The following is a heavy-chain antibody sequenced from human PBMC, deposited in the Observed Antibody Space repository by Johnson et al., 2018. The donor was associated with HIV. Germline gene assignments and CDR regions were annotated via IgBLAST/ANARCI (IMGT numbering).Heavy chain of an antibody. Sequence: VQLVESGGGVVQPGGSLRLSCPASGFPFSSNWMNWVRQAPGKGLEWVPNIQEDGSEKYYFDSVRGRFTISRDNAKNSLYLQMNSLRAEDTAVYYCARPIARGASDIWGQGTMVTVSS. CDR3: ARPIARGASDI. J-gene: IGHJ3*02. CDR1: GFPFSSNW. D-gene: IGHD3-10*01. V-gene: IGHV3-7*05. CDR2: IQEDGSEK.